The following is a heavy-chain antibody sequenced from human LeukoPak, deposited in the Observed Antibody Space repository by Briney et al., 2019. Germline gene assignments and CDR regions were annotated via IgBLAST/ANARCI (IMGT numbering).Heavy chain of an antibody. V-gene: IGHV4-4*07. J-gene: IGHJ2*01. CDR1: GGSISSYF. D-gene: IGHD5-24*01. CDR3: ARDSGGYNLYFDL. Sequence: PSETLSLACTVSGGSISSYFWSWIRQPAGKRLEWIGRIYTIGSTNYNPSLKSRVIMSVDTSKNQFSLKLSSVTAADTAVYYCARDSGGYNLYFDLWGRGTLVTVSS. CDR2: IYTIGST.